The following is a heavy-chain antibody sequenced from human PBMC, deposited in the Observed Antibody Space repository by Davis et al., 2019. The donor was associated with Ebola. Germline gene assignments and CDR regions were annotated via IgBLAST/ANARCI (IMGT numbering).Heavy chain of an antibody. CDR3: ARDLWFGELSDC. J-gene: IGHJ4*02. D-gene: IGHD3-10*01. Sequence: GGSLRLSCAASGFTFSSYWMSWVRQAPGKGLEWVANIKQDGSEKYYVDSVKGRFTISRDNAKNTLYLQMNSLRVDDTAVYYCARDLWFGELSDCWGQGTLVTVSS. CDR1: GFTFSSYW. CDR2: IKQDGSEK. V-gene: IGHV3-7*03.